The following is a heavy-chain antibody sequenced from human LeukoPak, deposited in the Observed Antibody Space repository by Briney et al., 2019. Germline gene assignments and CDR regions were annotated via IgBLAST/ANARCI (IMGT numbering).Heavy chain of an antibody. CDR2: ISYSGST. Sequence: SETLSLTCTVSGGSITDYYWSWIRQPPGKGLEWIGYISYSGSTTYNPSLKSRVSISVDTSRNQCSLNLSSVTAADTAVYYCAKGIFKWELLGVDYWGQGTLVTVSS. CDR3: AKGIFKWELLGVDY. CDR1: GGSITDYY. J-gene: IGHJ4*02. D-gene: IGHD1-26*01. V-gene: IGHV4-59*01.